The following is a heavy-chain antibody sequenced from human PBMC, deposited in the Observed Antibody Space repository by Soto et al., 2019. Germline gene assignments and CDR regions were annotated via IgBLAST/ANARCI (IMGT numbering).Heavy chain of an antibody. V-gene: IGHV3-23*01. Sequence: GGSLRLSCAASGFTFSSYAMSWVRQAPGKGLEWVSAISGSGGSTYYADSVKGRFTISRDNSKNTLYLQMNGLRAEDTAVYYCANLMATNRGLPDAFDIWGQGTMVTVSS. CDR1: GFTFSSYA. J-gene: IGHJ3*02. D-gene: IGHD5-12*01. CDR2: ISGSGGST. CDR3: ANLMATNRGLPDAFDI.